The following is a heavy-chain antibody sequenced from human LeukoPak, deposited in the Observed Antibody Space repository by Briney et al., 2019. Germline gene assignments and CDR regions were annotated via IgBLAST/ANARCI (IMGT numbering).Heavy chain of an antibody. D-gene: IGHD3-16*01. V-gene: IGHV4-39*01. CDR2: IHYTGNT. Sequence: PSETLSLTCSISDDYFRSDAYYWGWIRQPPGKGLEFIGSIHYTGNTYNNPSLKSRTTISVDTSKSQFSLSLTSVTAADTAVYYCARSPDRYERMFDSWGQGTLVTVSS. J-gene: IGHJ4*02. CDR1: DDYFRSDAYY. CDR3: ARSPDRYERMFDS.